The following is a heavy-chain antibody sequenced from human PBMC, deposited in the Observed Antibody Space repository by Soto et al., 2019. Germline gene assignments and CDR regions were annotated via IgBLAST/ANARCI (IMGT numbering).Heavy chain of an antibody. V-gene: IGHV3-23*01. CDR2: ISVSGETT. D-gene: IGHD5-12*01. J-gene: IGHJ4*02. Sequence: EVQLLESGRGLVRPGGSLRLSCAASGFSFTNYAMSWFRQAPGKGLEWLSAISVSGETTYYADSVRGRFTISRDNSRATVFLQMSNMIAEDTALYYCAKEPWLIHGHFDYWGQGILVTVSS. CDR3: AKEPWLIHGHFDY. CDR1: GFSFTNYA.